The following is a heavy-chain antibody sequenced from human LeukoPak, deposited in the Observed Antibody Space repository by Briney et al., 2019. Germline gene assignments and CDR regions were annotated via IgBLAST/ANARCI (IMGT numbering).Heavy chain of an antibody. J-gene: IGHJ4*02. V-gene: IGHV1-8*01. D-gene: IGHD3-9*01. Sequence: VSVKVSCKASGYTFTSYDINWVRQATGQGLEWMGWMNPNSGNTGYAQKFQGRVTMTRNTSISTAYMELSSLRSEDTAVYYCARGCGYDILTGYSLCYWGQGTLVTVSS. CDR2: MNPNSGNT. CDR3: ARGCGYDILTGYSLCY. CDR1: GYTFTSYD.